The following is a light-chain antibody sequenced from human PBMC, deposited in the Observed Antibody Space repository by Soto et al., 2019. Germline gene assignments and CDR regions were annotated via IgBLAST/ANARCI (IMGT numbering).Light chain of an antibody. CDR1: NIGSRS. CDR2: DDN. J-gene: IGLJ2*01. CDR3: QVWEGDSDHVV. V-gene: IGLV3-21*01. Sequence: SYELTQPPSVSVAPGQTATITCGGDNIGSRSVHWFQQRPGQAPLLVMYDDNNRPAGIPERLSGSSSGNTATLTISRVEAGDESDYFCQVWEGDSDHVVFGGGTKLTVL.